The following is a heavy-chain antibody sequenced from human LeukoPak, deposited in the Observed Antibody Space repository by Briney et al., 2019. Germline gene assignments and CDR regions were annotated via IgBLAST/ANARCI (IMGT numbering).Heavy chain of an antibody. Sequence: GGSLRLSCAASGFTFSSYEMNWVRQAPGKGREWVSYISSSGSTKYYADSVKGRFTISRDNAKNSLYLQMNSLRAEDTAVYYCARVDSSIDYWGQGTLVTVSS. CDR2: ISSSGSTK. V-gene: IGHV3-48*03. CDR3: ARVDSSIDY. CDR1: GFTFSSYE. J-gene: IGHJ4*02. D-gene: IGHD3-22*01.